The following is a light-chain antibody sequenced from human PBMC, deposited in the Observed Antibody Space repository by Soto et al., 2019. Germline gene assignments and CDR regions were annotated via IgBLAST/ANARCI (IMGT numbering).Light chain of an antibody. CDR3: QAYDSIHRVV. Sequence: QAVLTQPPSVSGAPGQRVTISCTGSSSNIGAGYDVHWYQQLPGTAPQLLIYGNSKRPSGVPDRFSGSKSGTSASLAITGLQAEEEADFYCQAYDSIHRVVFGGGTKVTVL. V-gene: IGLV1-40*01. CDR1: SSNIGAGYD. CDR2: GNS. J-gene: IGLJ2*01.